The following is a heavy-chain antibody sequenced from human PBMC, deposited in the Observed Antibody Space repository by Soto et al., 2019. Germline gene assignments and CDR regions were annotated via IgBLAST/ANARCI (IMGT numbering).Heavy chain of an antibody. CDR2: ISSNGVGT. J-gene: IGHJ6*03. CDR3: ARRARPDFYYMDV. V-gene: IGHV3-64*01. Sequence: GGSLRLSCVASGFTLSGYAMDWVRQAPGKGLEYVSGISSNGVGTYYANSVQGRFTISRDNSENTVYLQMGSLRPEDMAVYYCARRARPDFYYMDVWGKGTTVTVSS. CDR1: GFTLSGYA. D-gene: IGHD6-6*01.